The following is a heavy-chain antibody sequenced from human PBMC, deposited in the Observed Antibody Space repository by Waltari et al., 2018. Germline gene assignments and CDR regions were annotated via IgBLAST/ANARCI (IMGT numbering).Heavy chain of an antibody. CDR2: INSDGSST. CDR3: ARGAVGGWRDFDY. J-gene: IGHJ4*02. CDR1: GFTFSSYW. D-gene: IGHD6-19*01. Sequence: EVQLVESGGGLVQPGGSLRLSCAASGFTFSSYWMHWVRQAPGKGLVWVSRINSDGSSTSYADSLKVRFTISRDNAKNTLYLQMNSLRAEDTAVYYCARGAVGGWRDFDYWGQGTLVTVSS. V-gene: IGHV3-74*01.